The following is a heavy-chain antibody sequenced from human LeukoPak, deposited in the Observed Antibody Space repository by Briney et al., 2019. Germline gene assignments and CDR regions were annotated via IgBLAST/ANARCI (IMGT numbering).Heavy chain of an antibody. CDR1: GASISSSY. D-gene: IGHD1-1*01. V-gene: IGHV4-59*08. CDR3: ARLGIYPIQGYNYNYHYMDV. Sequence: PSETLSLTCTVSGASISSSYWSWIRQPPGKGLEWIGYIYYTGSTNYNPSLKSRVTISVDMSKIQFSLQLSSVTAADTAAYYCARLGIYPIQGYNYNYHYMDVWAKGTTVTVSS. CDR2: IYYTGST. J-gene: IGHJ6*03.